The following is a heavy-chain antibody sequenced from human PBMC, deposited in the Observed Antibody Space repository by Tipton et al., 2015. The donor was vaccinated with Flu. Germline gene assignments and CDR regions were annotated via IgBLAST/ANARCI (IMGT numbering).Heavy chain of an antibody. CDR2: INHSGST. CDR3: ASLNSGSYAQPLGFFDY. J-gene: IGHJ4*02. V-gene: IGHV4-34*01. D-gene: IGHD1-26*01. Sequence: TLSLTCAVYGGSFSGYYWSWIRQPPGKGLEWIGEINHSGSTNYNPSLKSRVTISVDTSKNQFFLKLSSVTAADTAVYYCASLNSGSYAQPLGFFDYWGQGTLVTVSS. CDR1: GGSFSGYY.